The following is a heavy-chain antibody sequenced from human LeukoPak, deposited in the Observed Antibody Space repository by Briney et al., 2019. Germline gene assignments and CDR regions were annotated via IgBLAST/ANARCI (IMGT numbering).Heavy chain of an antibody. CDR3: ARGLRDGLTGNDVLDV. CDR1: GYNFKSYD. V-gene: IGHV1-8*01. CDR2: MNPHGDYT. J-gene: IGHJ3*01. D-gene: IGHD3-9*01. Sequence: ASVKVSCKASGYNFKSYDINWIRQAAGQGLEWMGWMNPHGDYTGYAQKFQDRVTMTSDSSTTTAYMELSSLTSEDTALYYCARGLRDGLTGNDVLDVWGLGTMVIVTS.